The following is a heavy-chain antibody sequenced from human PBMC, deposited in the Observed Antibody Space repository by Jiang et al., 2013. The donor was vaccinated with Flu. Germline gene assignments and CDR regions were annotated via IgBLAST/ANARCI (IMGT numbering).Heavy chain of an antibody. CDR1: GDSMTGYY. J-gene: IGHJ4*02. CDR2: IYYSGST. Sequence: GSGLVKPSETLSLTCTVSGDSMTGYYRNWLRQAPGKGLEWIGYIYYSGSTDYNSSLKSRVTISVDTSKKQFSLKLNSVTAADTAMYYCARARAPEVAAYYFDYWGQGNLV. D-gene: IGHD6-13*01. V-gene: IGHV4-59*01. CDR3: ARARAPEVAAYYFDY.